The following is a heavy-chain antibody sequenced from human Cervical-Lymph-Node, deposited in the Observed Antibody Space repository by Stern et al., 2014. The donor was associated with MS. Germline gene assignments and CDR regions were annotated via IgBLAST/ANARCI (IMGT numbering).Heavy chain of an antibody. CDR3: AHKGQEYYYDSSGYDAFDI. CDR2: IYWDDDK. Sequence: QVTLKESGPTLVKPTQTLTLTCTFSGFSLSTSGVGVGWIRQPPGKALEWLALIYWDDDKRYSPSLKSRLTITKDTSKNQVVLTMTNMDPVDTATYYCAHKGQEYYYDSSGYDAFDIWGQGTMVTVSS. CDR1: GFSLSTSGVG. J-gene: IGHJ3*02. V-gene: IGHV2-5*02. D-gene: IGHD3-22*01.